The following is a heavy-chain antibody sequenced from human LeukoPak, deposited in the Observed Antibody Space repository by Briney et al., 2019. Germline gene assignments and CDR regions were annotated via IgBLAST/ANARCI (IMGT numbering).Heavy chain of an antibody. J-gene: IGHJ4*02. D-gene: IGHD3-22*01. Sequence: GGSLRFSCAASGFTFTNYGMHWVRQAIGKGLEWVSGIGTAGDTYYPGSVKGRFTISRENAKNSMYLQMNSLRAGDTAVYYCVRLSPYDSSGYYYDYWGQGTLVTVSS. CDR1: GFTFTNYG. CDR3: VRLSPYDSSGYYYDY. V-gene: IGHV3-13*01. CDR2: IGTAGDT.